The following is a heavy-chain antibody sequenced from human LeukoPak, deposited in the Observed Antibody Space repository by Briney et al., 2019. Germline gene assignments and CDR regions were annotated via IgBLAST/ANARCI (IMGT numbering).Heavy chain of an antibody. Sequence: GGSLRLSCAASGFTFSSYWMSWVRQAPGKGLEWVANIKQDGSEKYYVDSVKGRFTISRDNAKNSLYLQMNSLRAEDTAVYYRARETDYGYSSGWYTYYFDYWGQGTLVTVSS. CDR2: IKQDGSEK. D-gene: IGHD6-19*01. J-gene: IGHJ4*02. V-gene: IGHV3-7*03. CDR3: ARETDYGYSSGWYTYYFDY. CDR1: GFTFSSYW.